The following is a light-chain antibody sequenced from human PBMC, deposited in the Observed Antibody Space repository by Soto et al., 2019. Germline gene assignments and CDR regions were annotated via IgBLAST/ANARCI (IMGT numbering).Light chain of an antibody. CDR3: ISYTGSSTSYV. CDR1: SSDIGAYNY. Sequence: LTQPASVSGSPGQSITIPCSGTSSDIGAYNYVAWYQQFPGKTPKLIIYEVYNRPSGVSSRFSGSKSGNTASLTISGLQAEDEADYYCISYTGSSTSYVFGTGTKVTVL. J-gene: IGLJ1*01. CDR2: EVY. V-gene: IGLV2-14*01.